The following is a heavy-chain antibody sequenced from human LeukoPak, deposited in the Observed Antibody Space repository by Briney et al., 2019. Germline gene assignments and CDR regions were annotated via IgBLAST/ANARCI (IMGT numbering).Heavy chain of an antibody. V-gene: IGHV4-59*08. CDR3: ARHLFGESTFDY. Sequence: PSETLSLTCTVSGAYISSYFWSWIRQPPGKGLEWIGYVYYNGRTNYNPSLKSRVTISVDRSKTQFSLNLNSVTAADTAVYYCARHLFGESTFDYWGQGTLVTVSS. J-gene: IGHJ4*02. CDR1: GAYISSYF. CDR2: VYYNGRT. D-gene: IGHD3-10*02.